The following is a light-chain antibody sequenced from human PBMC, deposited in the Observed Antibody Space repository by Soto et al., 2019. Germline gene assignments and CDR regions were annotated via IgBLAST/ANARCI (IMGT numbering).Light chain of an antibody. Sequence: DIQLTQSPSSLSASVGDRVTITARASQSISTYLNWYQQKAGLAPKLLIYAASSLQSGVPSRFTGSGSGTEFTLTISSMQPDDFATFYCQQYNGYSRTFGQGTKVDIK. V-gene: IGKV1-39*01. CDR3: QQYNGYSRT. J-gene: IGKJ1*01. CDR2: AAS. CDR1: QSISTY.